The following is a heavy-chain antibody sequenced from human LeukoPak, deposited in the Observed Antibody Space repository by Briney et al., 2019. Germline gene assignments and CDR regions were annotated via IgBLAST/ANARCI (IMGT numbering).Heavy chain of an antibody. CDR2: ISGSGGST. V-gene: IGHV3-23*01. D-gene: IGHD3-22*01. Sequence: PGGSLRLSCAASGVTFSSYAMSWVRQAPGKGLEWVSAISGSGGSTYYADSVKGRFTISRDNSKNTLYLQMNSLKTEDTAVYYCTTFYYDSSGYEYWGQGTLVTVSS. J-gene: IGHJ4*02. CDR1: GVTFSSYA. CDR3: TTFYYDSSGYEY.